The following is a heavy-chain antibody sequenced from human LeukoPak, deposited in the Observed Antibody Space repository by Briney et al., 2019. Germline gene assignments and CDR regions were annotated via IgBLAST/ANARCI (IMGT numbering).Heavy chain of an antibody. CDR2: ISGSGGST. V-gene: IGHV3-23*01. Sequence: GGSLRLSCAASGFTFSSYAMSWVRQAPGKGLEWVSAISGSGGSTYYADSVKGRFTISRDNSKNTLYLQMNSLRAGDTAVYYCAKDLSIGGYYFDYWGQGTLVTVSS. CDR1: GFTFSSYA. CDR3: AKDLSIGGYYFDY. D-gene: IGHD3-16*01. J-gene: IGHJ4*02.